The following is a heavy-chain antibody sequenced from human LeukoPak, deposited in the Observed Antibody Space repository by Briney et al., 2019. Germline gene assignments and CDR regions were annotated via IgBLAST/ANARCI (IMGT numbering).Heavy chain of an antibody. CDR1: GFTFSDYY. CDR3: AVLRFLEWTFDY. V-gene: IGHV3-11*01. Sequence: GGALRLSCAASGFTFSDYYMSCIPQAPRKGLEWGSYISSSGSTIYYADSVKGRFTLSRDNAKNSMYLQMNSLRAEDTAVYYCAVLRFLEWTFDYWGQGTLVSVSS. D-gene: IGHD3-3*01. CDR2: ISSSGSTI. J-gene: IGHJ4*02.